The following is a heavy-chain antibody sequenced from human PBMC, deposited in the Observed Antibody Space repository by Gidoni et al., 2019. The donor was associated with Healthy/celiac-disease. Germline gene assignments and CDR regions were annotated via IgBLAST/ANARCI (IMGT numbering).Heavy chain of an antibody. CDR1: GGSISSYY. CDR2: IYYSGST. Sequence: QVQLQESGPGLVKPSETLSLTCTVSGGSISSYYWSWIRQPPGKGLEWIGYIYYSGSTNYNPSLKSRVTISVDTSKNQFSLKLSSVTAADTAVYYCARLSRVSDSSGYYYDYYYYYGMDVWGQGTTLTVSS. V-gene: IGHV4-59*01. CDR3: ARLSRVSDSSGYYYDYYYYYGMDV. D-gene: IGHD3-22*01. J-gene: IGHJ6*02.